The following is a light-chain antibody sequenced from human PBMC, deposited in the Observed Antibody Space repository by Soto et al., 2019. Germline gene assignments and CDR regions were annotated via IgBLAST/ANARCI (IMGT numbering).Light chain of an antibody. Sequence: QSALTQPASVSGSPGRSITISCTGTSSDVGGYNYVSWYQQHPGKAPKLMIYDVSNRPSGVSNRFSGSKSGNTASLTISGLQAEDEADYYRSSYTSSSTRVFGTGTKVTVL. V-gene: IGLV2-14*01. CDR1: SSDVGGYNY. J-gene: IGLJ1*01. CDR2: DVS. CDR3: SSYTSSSTRV.